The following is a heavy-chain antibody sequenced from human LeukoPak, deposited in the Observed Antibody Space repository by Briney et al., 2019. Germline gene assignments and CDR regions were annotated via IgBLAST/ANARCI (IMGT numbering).Heavy chain of an antibody. J-gene: IGHJ4*02. Sequence: SVKVSCTASGGTFSSYAISWVRQAPGQGLEWMGRIIPILGIANYAQKFQGRVTITADKSTSTAYMELSSLRSEDTAVYYCAREMAPYYFDYWGQGTLVTVSS. D-gene: IGHD2-8*01. CDR1: GGTFSSYA. CDR2: IIPILGIA. V-gene: IGHV1-69*04. CDR3: AREMAPYYFDY.